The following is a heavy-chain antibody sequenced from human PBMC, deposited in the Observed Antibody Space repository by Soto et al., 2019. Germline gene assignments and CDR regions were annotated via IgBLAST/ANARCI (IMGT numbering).Heavy chain of an antibody. Sequence: PGGSLRLSCAASGFTFSSYAMHWVRQAPGKGLEWVAVISYDGSNKYYADSVKGRFTISRDNSKNTLYLQMNSLRAEDTAVYYCAREGQWLAYYFDYWGQGTLVTVSS. D-gene: IGHD6-19*01. V-gene: IGHV3-30-3*01. CDR3: AREGQWLAYYFDY. CDR2: ISYDGSNK. CDR1: GFTFSSYA. J-gene: IGHJ4*02.